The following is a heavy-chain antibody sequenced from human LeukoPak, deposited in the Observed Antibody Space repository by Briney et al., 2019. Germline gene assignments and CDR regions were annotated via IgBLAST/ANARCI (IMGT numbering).Heavy chain of an antibody. D-gene: IGHD3-22*01. CDR2: ISAYNGNT. CDR1: GYTFTSYG. CDR3: ARDSPGGSDSSGRGTYFDY. V-gene: IGHV1-18*01. J-gene: IGHJ4*02. Sequence: GASVKVSCKASGYTFTSYGISWVRQAPGQGLEWMGWISAYNGNTNYAQKLQGRVTMTTDTSTSTAYMELRSLRSDDTAVYYCARDSPGGSDSSGRGTYFDYWGQGTLVTVSS.